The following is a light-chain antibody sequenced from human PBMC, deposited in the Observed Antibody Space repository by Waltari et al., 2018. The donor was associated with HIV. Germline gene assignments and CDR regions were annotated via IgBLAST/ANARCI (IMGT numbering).Light chain of an antibody. Sequence: QSALTQPPSASWSPGQSVTIASTGTSSDDGGYDYVSWYQQHPGKAPKLMIYEVSKRPSGVPDRFSGSKSGNTASLTVSGLQAEDEADYYCSSFAGTNNLVFGGGTKLTVL. J-gene: IGLJ2*01. CDR1: SSDDGGYDY. CDR2: EVS. V-gene: IGLV2-8*01. CDR3: SSFAGTNNLV.